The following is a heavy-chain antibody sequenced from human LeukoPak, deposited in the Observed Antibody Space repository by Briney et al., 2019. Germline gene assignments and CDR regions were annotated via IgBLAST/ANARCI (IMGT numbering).Heavy chain of an antibody. V-gene: IGHV3-30*18. Sequence: SGGSLRLSCVASGFTFSAYGMQWVRQAPAKGLEWVAVMSNDGDNKYYSNSVKGRFTISRDSSKNTLYLQMNSLRPEDTAVYSCAKDLTTLFLASDVWGLGTMVTVSS. D-gene: IGHD4-11*01. CDR1: GFTFSAYG. CDR3: AKDLTTLFLASDV. J-gene: IGHJ3*01. CDR2: MSNDGDNK.